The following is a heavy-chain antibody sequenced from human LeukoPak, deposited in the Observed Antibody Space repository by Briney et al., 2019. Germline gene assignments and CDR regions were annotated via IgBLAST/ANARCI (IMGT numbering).Heavy chain of an antibody. CDR1: GGTFSSYA. D-gene: IGHD6-6*01. CDR3: AREAARSGFDP. Sequence: ASVKVSCKASGGTFSSYAISWVRQAPGQGIEWMGGIIPIFGTANYAQKFQGRVTITTDESTSTAYMELSSLRSEDTGVYYCAREAARSGFDPWGQGTLDSVSS. J-gene: IGHJ5*02. CDR2: IIPIFGTA. V-gene: IGHV1-69*05.